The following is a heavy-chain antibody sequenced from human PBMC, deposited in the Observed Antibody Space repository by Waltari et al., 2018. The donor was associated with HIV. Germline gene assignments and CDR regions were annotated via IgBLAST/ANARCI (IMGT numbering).Heavy chain of an antibody. CDR3: VRGSGMNYYYYGMDV. CDR1: GDSGSSHSAA. V-gene: IGHV6-1*01. Sequence: QVQLQQSGPGLVKPSQPLSLPCAIPGDSGSSHSAAWNWIRQSPSRGLEWLGRTYYRSKWYNDYAVSVRSRITIHPDTSKNQFSLQLKSVTPEDTAVYYCVRGSGMNYYYYGMDVWGQGTTVTVSS. J-gene: IGHJ6*02. D-gene: IGHD3-10*01. CDR2: TYYRSKWYN.